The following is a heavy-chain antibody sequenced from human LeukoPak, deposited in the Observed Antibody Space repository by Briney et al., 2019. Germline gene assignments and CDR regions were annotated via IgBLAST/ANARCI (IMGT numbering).Heavy chain of an antibody. Sequence: PSETLSLTCTVSGGSISSYYWTWTRQPAGKGLEWIGRIYSSGSTNYNPSLKSRVTMSVDKSQNQFSLKLSSVTAADTAVYYCARARDYYDSSSYPNWFDPWGQGTLVTVSS. CDR3: ARARDYYDSSSYPNWFDP. V-gene: IGHV4-4*07. CDR1: GGSISSYY. J-gene: IGHJ5*02. D-gene: IGHD3-22*01. CDR2: IYSSGST.